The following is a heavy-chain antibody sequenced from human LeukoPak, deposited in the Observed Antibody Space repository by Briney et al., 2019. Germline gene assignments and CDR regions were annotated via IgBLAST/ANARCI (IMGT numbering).Heavy chain of an antibody. D-gene: IGHD4-17*01. Sequence: PGGSLRLSCAGSGFTFDEYAVHWVRQAPGKGLEWVSTISWNSDYIGYADSVKGRFTISRDNAKNSLYLQMNSLRAEDTAVYYCAIYLRGSWYGDYGGDAFDIWGQGTMVTVSS. J-gene: IGHJ3*02. V-gene: IGHV3-9*01. CDR3: AIYLRGSWYGDYGGDAFDI. CDR1: GFTFDEYA. CDR2: ISWNSDYI.